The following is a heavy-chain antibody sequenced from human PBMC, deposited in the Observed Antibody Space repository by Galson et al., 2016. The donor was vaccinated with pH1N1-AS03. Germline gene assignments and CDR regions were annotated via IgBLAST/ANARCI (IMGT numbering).Heavy chain of an antibody. V-gene: IGHV3-23*01. D-gene: IGHD3-16*01. CDR1: GFNFNFYG. Sequence: SLRLSCAASGFNFNFYGMSWVRQAPGKGLEWVSGLNGGGDTTYYADSTKGRFTVSRDNSKDTLYLQMTSLRAEDTVIYYCAKDCTGCMLMFDSWGQGTLVTVSS. CDR2: LNGGGDTT. CDR3: AKDCTGCMLMFDS. J-gene: IGHJ4*02.